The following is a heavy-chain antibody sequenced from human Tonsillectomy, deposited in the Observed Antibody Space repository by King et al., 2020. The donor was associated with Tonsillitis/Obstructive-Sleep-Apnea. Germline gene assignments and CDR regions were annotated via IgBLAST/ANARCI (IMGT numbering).Heavy chain of an antibody. Sequence: VQLVESGGGLVRPGGSLRLSCTASGFTFSSYSMNWVRQAPGKGLEWVSSITSYIYYADSVKGRVTISSDNAKNSLYPQMNSLGAPDTAVYYCARGRSSWESDFDYWGQGTLVTVSS. D-gene: IGHD1-26*01. CDR3: ARGRSSWESDFDY. CDR1: GFTFSSYS. CDR2: ITSYI. V-gene: IGHV3-21*01. J-gene: IGHJ4*02.